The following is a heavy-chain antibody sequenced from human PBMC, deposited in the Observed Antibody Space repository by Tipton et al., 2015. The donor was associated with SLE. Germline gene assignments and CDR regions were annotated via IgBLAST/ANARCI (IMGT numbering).Heavy chain of an antibody. CDR1: GDSLSSDY. CDR2: INHSGNT. V-gene: IGHV4-59*01. Sequence: TLSLTCTVSGDSLSSDYWSWIRQPPGKGLEWIGYINHSGNTNYNPSLKRRVTISVGTSKNQFSLKLTSVTAADTAVYYCARDTNWGLDYWGQGTRVTVSS. D-gene: IGHD3-16*01. CDR3: ARDTNWGLDY. J-gene: IGHJ4*02.